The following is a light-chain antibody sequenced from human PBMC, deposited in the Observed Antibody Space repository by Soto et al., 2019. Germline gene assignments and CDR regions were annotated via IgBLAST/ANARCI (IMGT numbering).Light chain of an antibody. CDR1: QGIRSE. Sequence: AIPLTQSPFSLSASVGDRVTITCRASQGIRSELGWYQQKPGKAPNLLIYTASTLQSGVPSRFSGSGSGTDFTLTISSLQPEDFATYYCIQDYSYPLTFGGGTKVDIK. V-gene: IGKV1-6*01. J-gene: IGKJ4*01. CDR3: IQDYSYPLT. CDR2: TAS.